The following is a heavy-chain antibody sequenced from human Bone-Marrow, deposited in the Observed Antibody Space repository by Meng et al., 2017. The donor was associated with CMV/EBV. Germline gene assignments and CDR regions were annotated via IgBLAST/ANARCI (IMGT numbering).Heavy chain of an antibody. J-gene: IGHJ4*02. CDR2: IIPILGIA. V-gene: IGHV1-69*02. CDR3: ARGSPAVWVFDY. Sequence: SVKVSCKASGGTFSSYTISWVRQAPGQGLEWMGRIIPILGIANYAQKFQGRVTITADKSTSTAYMELSSLRSEDTAVYYCARGSPAVWVFDYWGQGTLVTVSS. D-gene: IGHD1-26*01. CDR1: GGTFSSYT.